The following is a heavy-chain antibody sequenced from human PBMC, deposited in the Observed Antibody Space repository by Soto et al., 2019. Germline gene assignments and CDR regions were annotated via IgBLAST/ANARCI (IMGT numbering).Heavy chain of an antibody. CDR2: INHSGST. V-gene: IGHV4-34*01. J-gene: IGHJ4*02. D-gene: IGHD3-3*01. CDR3: AGLSRFYFGY. CDR1: GGSFSGYY. Sequence: PSETLSLTCAVYGGSFSGYYWSWIRQPPGKGLEWIGEINHSGSTNYNPSLKSRVTISVDTSKNQFSLKLGSVTAADTAVYYCAGLSRFYFGYWGQGTLVTVSS.